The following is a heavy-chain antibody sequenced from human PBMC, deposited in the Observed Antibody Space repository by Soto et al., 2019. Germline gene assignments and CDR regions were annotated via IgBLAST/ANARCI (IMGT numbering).Heavy chain of an antibody. CDR2: ICYSGST. V-gene: IGHV4-30-4*01. CDR3: ASRQGVDGSHYLDN. Sequence: QVQLQEAGPGLVKPSQTLSLTCTVSGVPISTDDYYWTWIRQPPGKGLEGIGYICYSGSTYYNWSLKSRVTISIHTSRNQFSLNLSSVTPADTAVYYCASRQGVDGSHYLDNWGQGTLVTVSS. CDR1: GVPISTDDYY. D-gene: IGHD1-26*01. J-gene: IGHJ4*02.